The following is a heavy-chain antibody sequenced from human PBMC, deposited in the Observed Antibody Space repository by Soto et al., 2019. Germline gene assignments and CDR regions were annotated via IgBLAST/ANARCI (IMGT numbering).Heavy chain of an antibody. Sequence: ASVKLYCKASGYSITSYRIGWVRQAHGKGLEWMGWISAYNGNTNYAQKLQGRATMTTDTSTSTAYKELRSLRSDDTAVYYCARGLSSGSSSAHNWFDPWGQGTLVTVS. D-gene: IGHD6-6*01. J-gene: IGHJ5*02. CDR1: GYSITSYR. CDR3: ARGLSSGSSSAHNWFDP. CDR2: ISAYNGNT. V-gene: IGHV1-18*04.